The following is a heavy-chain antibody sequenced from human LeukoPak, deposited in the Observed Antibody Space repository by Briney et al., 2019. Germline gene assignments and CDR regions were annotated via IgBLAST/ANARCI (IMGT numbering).Heavy chain of an antibody. Sequence: ASVKVSCKASGYTFTGYYIHWVRQAPGQGLEWMGWINPNSGGTNYAQKFQGRVTMTRDTSISTAYMELSRLRSDDTAMYYCARGPYDSGNPFYYYYYMDVWGKGTTVTVSS. V-gene: IGHV1-2*02. CDR1: GYTFTGYY. CDR2: INPNSGGT. D-gene: IGHD3-10*01. CDR3: ARGPYDSGNPFYYYYYMDV. J-gene: IGHJ6*03.